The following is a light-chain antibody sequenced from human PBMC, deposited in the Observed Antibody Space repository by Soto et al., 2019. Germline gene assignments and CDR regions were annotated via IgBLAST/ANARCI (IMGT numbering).Light chain of an antibody. V-gene: IGLV2-14*01. CDR2: EVV. Sequence: QSALTQPASVSGSPGQSITISCTGTSSDVGGYNFVSWYQHHPGKAPKLMIYEVVNRPSGISNRFSGSKSGNTASLTISGLQAEEEAEYYCTSYTRSSPLVFGPGTKVTVL. CDR3: TSYTRSSPLV. J-gene: IGLJ1*01. CDR1: SSDVGGYNF.